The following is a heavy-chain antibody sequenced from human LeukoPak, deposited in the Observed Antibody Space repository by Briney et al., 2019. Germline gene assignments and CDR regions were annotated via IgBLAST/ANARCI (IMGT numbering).Heavy chain of an antibody. D-gene: IGHD6-19*01. CDR1: GFTFSSYS. J-gene: IGHJ3*02. Sequence: GGSLRLSCAASGFTFSSYSMNWVRQAPGKGLEWVSSISSSSSYIYYADSVKGRFTISRDNAKNSLYLQMNSLRAEDTAVYYCARDLRIAQWPVRGAFDIWGQGTMVTVSS. CDR3: ARDLRIAQWPVRGAFDI. CDR2: ISSSSSYI. V-gene: IGHV3-21*01.